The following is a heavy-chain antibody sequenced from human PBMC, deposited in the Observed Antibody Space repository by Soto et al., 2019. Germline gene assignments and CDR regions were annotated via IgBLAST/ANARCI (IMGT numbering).Heavy chain of an antibody. D-gene: IGHD5-12*01. V-gene: IGHV3-23*01. CDR1: GFTFSSYA. CDR3: AKVGGYSGYDSDSDY. CDR2: ISGGGGST. Sequence: EVQLWESGGGLVQPGGSLRLSCAASGFTFSSYAMSWVRQAPGKGLEWVSAISGGGGSTYYADSVKGRFTISRDNSKNTLYLQMNRLRAEDTAVYYCAKVGGYSGYDSDSDYWGQGTLVTVSS. J-gene: IGHJ4*02.